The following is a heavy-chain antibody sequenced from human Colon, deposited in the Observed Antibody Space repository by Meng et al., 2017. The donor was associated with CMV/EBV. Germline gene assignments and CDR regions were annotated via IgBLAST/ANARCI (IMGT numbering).Heavy chain of an antibody. D-gene: IGHD6-19*01. J-gene: IGHJ5*02. V-gene: IGHV4-34*01. CDR1: GGSLSGHY. Sequence: CAVYGGSLSGHYWSWSRQPPGKGLEWIGEINHSGSTKYNPSLKSRVTMSVDTSKNQFSLNLSSVTAADTALYYCATNSSGWYAYFDPWGQGTLVTVSS. CDR3: ATNSSGWYAYFDP. CDR2: INHSGST.